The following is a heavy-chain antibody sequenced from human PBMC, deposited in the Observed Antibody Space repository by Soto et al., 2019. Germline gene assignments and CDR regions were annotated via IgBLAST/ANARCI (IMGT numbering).Heavy chain of an antibody. CDR1: GYTFTAYY. J-gene: IGHJ4*02. Sequence: ASVKVSCKASGYTFTAYYIHWVRQAPGQGLEWMGWINPNDGGTNYAQKFQDRVTMTSDTSITTAYMELSRLTSDDPAVYYCARDSYSGSYVHWGQGTLVTVSS. CDR3: ARDSYSGSYVH. CDR2: INPNDGGT. V-gene: IGHV1-2*02. D-gene: IGHD1-26*01.